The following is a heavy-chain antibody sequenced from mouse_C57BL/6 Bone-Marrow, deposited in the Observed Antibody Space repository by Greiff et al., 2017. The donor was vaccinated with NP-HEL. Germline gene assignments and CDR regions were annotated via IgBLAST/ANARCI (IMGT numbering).Heavy chain of an antibody. Sequence: EVQVVESGGGLVKPGGSLKLSCAASGFTFSSYAMSWVRQTPEKRLEWVATISDGGSYTYYPDNVKGRFTISRDNAKNNLYLQMSHLKSEDTAMYYCARDSSGYERDGFAYWGQGTLVTVSA. D-gene: IGHD3-2*02. V-gene: IGHV5-4*01. CDR1: GFTFSSYA. J-gene: IGHJ3*01. CDR3: ARDSSGYERDGFAY. CDR2: ISDGGSYT.